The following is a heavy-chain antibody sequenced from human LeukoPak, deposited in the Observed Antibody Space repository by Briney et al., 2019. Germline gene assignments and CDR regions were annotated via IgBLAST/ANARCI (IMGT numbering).Heavy chain of an antibody. CDR3: AREEEKVLYRGERYYYYYYMDV. CDR2: INSDGSST. D-gene: IGHD3-10*01. V-gene: IGHV3-74*01. Sequence: GGSLRLSCAASGFTFSSYWMHWLRQAPGKGLVWVSRINSDGSSTSYADSVKGRFTISRDNAKNTLYLQMNSLRAEDTAVYYSAREEEKVLYRGERYYYYYYMDVWGKGTTVTVSS. J-gene: IGHJ6*03. CDR1: GFTFSSYW.